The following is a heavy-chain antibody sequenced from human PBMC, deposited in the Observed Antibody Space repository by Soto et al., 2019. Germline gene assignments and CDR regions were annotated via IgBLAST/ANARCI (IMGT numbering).Heavy chain of an antibody. V-gene: IGHV3-21*01. CDR1: GFTFSSYS. Sequence: EVQLVESGGGLVKPGGSLRLSCAASGFTFSSYSMNWVRQAPGKGLEWVSSISSSSSYIYYADSVKGRFTISRDNAKNSLYLQMNSLRAEDTAVYYCARRLDIAAADDYWGQGTLVTVSS. J-gene: IGHJ4*02. CDR3: ARRLDIAAADDY. D-gene: IGHD6-13*01. CDR2: ISSSSSYI.